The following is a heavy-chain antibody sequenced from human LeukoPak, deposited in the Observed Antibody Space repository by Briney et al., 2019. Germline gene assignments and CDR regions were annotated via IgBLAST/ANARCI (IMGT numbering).Heavy chain of an antibody. Sequence: ASETLSLTCTVSGGSISTYYWSWIRQPPGKELEWIGYLYYSGSTNSNPSLKSRVTISVDTSKNQFSLKLSSVTTADTAVYYCARAGSGYSFDYWGQGTLVTVSS. J-gene: IGHJ4*02. CDR2: LYYSGST. CDR3: ARAGSGYSFDY. V-gene: IGHV4-59*01. D-gene: IGHD5-12*01. CDR1: GGSISTYY.